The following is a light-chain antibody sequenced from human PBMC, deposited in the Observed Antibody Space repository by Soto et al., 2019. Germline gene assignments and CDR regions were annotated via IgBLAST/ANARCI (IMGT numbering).Light chain of an antibody. J-gene: IGLJ2*01. CDR3: CSYAGSYPEV. V-gene: IGLV2-11*01. Sequence: QSALTQPRSVSGSPGQSVTISCTGTSSDVGGYNYVSWYQQHPGKAPKVMIYDVSKRPSGVPDRFSGSKSGNTASLTISGLQAEDEADYYCCSYAGSYPEVFGGGTQLTVL. CDR2: DVS. CDR1: SSDVGGYNY.